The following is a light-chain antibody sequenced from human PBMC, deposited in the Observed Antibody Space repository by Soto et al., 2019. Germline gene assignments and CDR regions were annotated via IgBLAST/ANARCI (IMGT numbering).Light chain of an antibody. Sequence: EIVMTQSPATLSVAPGDRATLSCRASQSVSSSLAWYQQIPGQAPRLLIYDASTRPTGIPARFGGSGSGTEFTLTIRSLQSEDFAVYYCQQCNNWPPLTFGGGTKVELK. J-gene: IGKJ4*01. CDR1: QSVSSS. V-gene: IGKV3-15*01. CDR2: DAS. CDR3: QQCNNWPPLT.